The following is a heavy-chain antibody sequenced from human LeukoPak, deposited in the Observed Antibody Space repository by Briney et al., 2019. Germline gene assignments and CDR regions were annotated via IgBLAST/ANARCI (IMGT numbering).Heavy chain of an antibody. CDR2: IWYDGSNK. CDR3: ARDKSRRANYYGSGSYDY. D-gene: IGHD3-10*01. V-gene: IGHV3-33*01. CDR1: GFTFSSYG. Sequence: GGSLRLSCAASGFTFSSYGMHWVRQAPGMGLEWVAVIWYDGSNKYYADSVKGRFTISRDNSKNTLYLQMNSLRAEDTAVYYCARDKSRRANYYGSGSYDYWGQGTLVTVSS. J-gene: IGHJ4*02.